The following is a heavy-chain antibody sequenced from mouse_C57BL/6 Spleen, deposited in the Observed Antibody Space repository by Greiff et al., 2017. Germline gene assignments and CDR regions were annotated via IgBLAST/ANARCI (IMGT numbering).Heavy chain of an antibody. Sequence: VQLQQSGPELVKPGASVKISCKASGYTFTDYYMNWVKQSHGKSLEWIGDINPNNGGTSYNQKFKGKATLTVDKSSSTAYMELRSLTSEDSAVYYCARGDYDGGFAYWGQGTLVTVSA. J-gene: IGHJ3*01. CDR3: ARGDYDGGFAY. CDR1: GYTFTDYY. D-gene: IGHD2-4*01. CDR2: INPNNGGT. V-gene: IGHV1-26*01.